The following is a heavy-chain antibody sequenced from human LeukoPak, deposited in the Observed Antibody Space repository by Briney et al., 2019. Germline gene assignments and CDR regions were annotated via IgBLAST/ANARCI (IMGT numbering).Heavy chain of an antibody. CDR1: GFTFSVSW. CDR2: IKQDGSEK. Sequence: GGSPRLSCAASGFTFSVSWMSWVRQAPGKGLEWVANIKQDGSEKYYVDSVKGRFTISRDNARNSLYLQMNSLRAEDTAVYYCASGYSGHANWFDPWGQGTLVTVSS. V-gene: IGHV3-7*01. CDR3: ASGYSGHANWFDP. D-gene: IGHD5-12*01. J-gene: IGHJ5*02.